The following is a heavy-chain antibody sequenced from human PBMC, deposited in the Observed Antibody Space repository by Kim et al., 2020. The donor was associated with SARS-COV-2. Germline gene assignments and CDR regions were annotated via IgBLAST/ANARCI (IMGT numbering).Heavy chain of an antibody. J-gene: IGHJ5*02. CDR2: ISYEGSTP. CDR3: ARNLVGDTDLGP. D-gene: IGHD1-26*01. V-gene: IGHV3-30*03. CDR1: GFTFSCHV. Sequence: GGSLRLSCAASGFTFSCHVMHWVRQAPGKGLEWVALISYEGSTPKYTDSVKGRFTVSRDNSKNTLFLQMNSLRPEDTAVYYCARNLVGDTDLGPWGQGTLVTVSS.